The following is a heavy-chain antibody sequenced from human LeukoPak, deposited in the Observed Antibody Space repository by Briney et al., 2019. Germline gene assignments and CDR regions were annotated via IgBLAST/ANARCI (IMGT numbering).Heavy chain of an antibody. V-gene: IGHV3-33*01. CDR3: ARARYSSSWEGNY. J-gene: IGHJ4*02. CDR2: IWYDGSNK. D-gene: IGHD6-13*01. Sequence: GGSLRLSSAASGFTFSTFAMHWVRQAPGKGLEWVAAIWYDGSNKYYADSVKGRFTISRGNSKNTLYLQMNSLRAEDTSVYYCARARYSSSWEGNYWGQGTLVTVSS. CDR1: GFTFSTFA.